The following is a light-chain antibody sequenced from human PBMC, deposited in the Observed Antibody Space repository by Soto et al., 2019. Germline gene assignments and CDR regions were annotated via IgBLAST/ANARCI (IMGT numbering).Light chain of an antibody. CDR1: QIIGTY. Sequence: DIQMTQSPSSLSASVGDRVTITCRASQIIGTYLNWYQQKSGKAPKLLIYDASNLETGVPSRFSGSGSGTDFTFTISSLQPEDIATYYCQQYDNLPITFGQGTRLQIK. CDR3: QQYDNLPIT. CDR2: DAS. V-gene: IGKV1-33*01. J-gene: IGKJ5*01.